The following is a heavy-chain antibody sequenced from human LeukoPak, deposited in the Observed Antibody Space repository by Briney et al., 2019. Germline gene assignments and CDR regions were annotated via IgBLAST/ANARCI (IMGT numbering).Heavy chain of an antibody. CDR1: GFTFSSST. CDR2: ISSGSDYI. CDR3: VRIPNSANFPNWFDP. J-gene: IGHJ5*02. Sequence: PGGSLRLSCAASGFTFSSSTMNWVRRAPGKGLGWVSSISSGSDYIYYADSVKGRFTISRDNPKNSLYLQMNSLRAEDTAVYYCVRIPNSANFPNWFDPWGQGTLVTVSS. D-gene: IGHD4/OR15-4a*01. V-gene: IGHV3-21*01.